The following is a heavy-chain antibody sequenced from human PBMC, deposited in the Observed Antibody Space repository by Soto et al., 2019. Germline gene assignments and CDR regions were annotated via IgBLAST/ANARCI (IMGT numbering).Heavy chain of an antibody. J-gene: IGHJ4*02. Sequence: GAEVKKPGASVKVSCKASGYNFPDYGISWVRQAPGQGLEWMGWISAYNGDTNYAQKFQGRVTMTRDTSTSTAYMDLRSLSSDDTAVYYCARGGRGVTLYFDYWGQGTLVTVSS. CDR1: GYNFPDYG. CDR3: ARGGRGVTLYFDY. CDR2: ISAYNGDT. D-gene: IGHD3-10*01. V-gene: IGHV1-18*01.